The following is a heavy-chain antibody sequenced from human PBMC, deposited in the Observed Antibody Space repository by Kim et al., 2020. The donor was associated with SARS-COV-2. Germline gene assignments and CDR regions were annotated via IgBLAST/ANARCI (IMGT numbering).Heavy chain of an antibody. D-gene: IGHD3-22*01. Sequence: SRVTISVDTSNNQYSLKLSSVTAADTAVYYCARLHKGGSGYYLGSDAFDIWGQGTMVTVSS. J-gene: IGHJ3*02. CDR3: ARLHKGGSGYYLGSDAFDI. V-gene: IGHV4-59*08.